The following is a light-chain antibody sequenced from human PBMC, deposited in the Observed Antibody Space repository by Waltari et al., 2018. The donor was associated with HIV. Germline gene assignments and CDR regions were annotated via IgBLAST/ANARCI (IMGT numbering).Light chain of an antibody. CDR2: KAS. V-gene: IGKV1-5*03. J-gene: IGKJ1*01. Sequence: DIQMTQSPSTLSASVGDRVTITCRATQIISRWLAWYQQKPVKAPTLLIYKASTLHTGVPSRFSGSGSGTEFTLSIDSLQPDDFATYYCQQYDSSLTFGQGTKVDI. CDR3: QQYDSSLT. CDR1: QIISRW.